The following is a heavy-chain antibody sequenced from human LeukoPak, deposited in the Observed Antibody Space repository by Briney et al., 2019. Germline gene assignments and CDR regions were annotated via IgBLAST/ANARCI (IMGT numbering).Heavy chain of an antibody. Sequence: SETLSLTCTVSGGSISSYYWSWIRQPPGKGLEWIGYIYYSGSTNYNPSLKSRVTISVDTSKNQFSLKLSSVTAADTAVYYCARVTPYYDFWSGFHLPGWFDPWGQGTLVTASS. CDR1: GGSISSYY. V-gene: IGHV4-59*01. J-gene: IGHJ5*02. CDR2: IYYSGST. D-gene: IGHD3-3*01. CDR3: ARVTPYYDFWSGFHLPGWFDP.